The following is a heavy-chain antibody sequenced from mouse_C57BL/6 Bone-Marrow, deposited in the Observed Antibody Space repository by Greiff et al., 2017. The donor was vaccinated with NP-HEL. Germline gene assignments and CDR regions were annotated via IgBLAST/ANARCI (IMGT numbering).Heavy chain of an antibody. V-gene: IGHV5-4*03. J-gene: IGHJ2*01. CDR3: AADYYGSPWDY. D-gene: IGHD1-1*01. CDR2: ISDGGSYT. CDR1: GFTFSSYA. Sequence: EVKVVESGGGLVKPGGSLKLSCAASGFTFSSYAMSWVRQTPEKRLEWVATISDGGSYTYYPDNVKGRFTIARDNAKNNLYLQMSHLKSEDTAMYYCAADYYGSPWDYWGQGTTLTVSS.